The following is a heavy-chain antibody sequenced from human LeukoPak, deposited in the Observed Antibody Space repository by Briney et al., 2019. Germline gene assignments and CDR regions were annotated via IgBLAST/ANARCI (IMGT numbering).Heavy chain of an antibody. J-gene: IGHJ6*02. Sequence: SETLSLTCAVYGGSFSGYYWSWIRPPPGQGLEWIGEINHSGSTNYNPSLKSRVTISVDTSKTQFSVQMSSVTAAATDVYCGARIGKRGYSYVTGDYGMEVWGQGTTVTVSS. CDR3: ARIGKRGYSYVTGDYGMEV. V-gene: IGHV4-34*01. D-gene: IGHD5-18*01. CDR1: GGSFSGYY. CDR2: INHSGST.